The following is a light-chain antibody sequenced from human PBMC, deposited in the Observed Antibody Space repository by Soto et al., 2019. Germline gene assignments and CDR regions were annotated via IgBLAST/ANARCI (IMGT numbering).Light chain of an antibody. V-gene: IGLV1-40*01. J-gene: IGLJ1*01. CDR2: GNS. CDR1: SSNIGAGYE. Sequence: QSVLTQPPSVSGSPGQRVTISCTGSSSNIGAGYEVHWYQQRPGTAPKLLIYGNSNRPSGVPDPFSGSKSGTSASLAITGPQAEHEADYYCQSYDSSLSGYLFGTGTKLTVL. CDR3: QSYDSSLSGYL.